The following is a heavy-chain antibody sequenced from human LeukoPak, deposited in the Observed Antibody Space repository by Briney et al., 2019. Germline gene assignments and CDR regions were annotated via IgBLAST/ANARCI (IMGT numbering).Heavy chain of an antibody. V-gene: IGHV3-33*01. CDR1: GFTFSDYG. CDR3: ARGIRSGWTDAFDI. Sequence: GGSLRLSCAVSGFTFSDYGMHWVRQAPGKGLEGVAVIWYDGTNKYYADSVEGRFTISRDNSKNTLYLQMNSLRAEDTAVYYCARGIRSGWTDAFDIWGQGTMVTVSS. D-gene: IGHD6-19*01. CDR2: IWYDGTNK. J-gene: IGHJ3*02.